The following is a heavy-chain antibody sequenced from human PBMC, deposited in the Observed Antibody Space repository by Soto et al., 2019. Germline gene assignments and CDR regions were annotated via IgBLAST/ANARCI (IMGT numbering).Heavy chain of an antibody. V-gene: IGHV3-23*01. CDR1: GLTFSSYA. CDR3: AKVDYGDSFDY. D-gene: IGHD4-17*01. J-gene: IGHJ4*02. CDR2: IGGSGTNT. Sequence: GGSLRLSCVASGLTFSSYAMSWVRQVPGKGLEWVSLIGGSGTNTYYADSVKGRFTISRDNSKNTLYLQMNSLRAEDTAVYYSAKVDYGDSFDYWGQGTPVTVYS.